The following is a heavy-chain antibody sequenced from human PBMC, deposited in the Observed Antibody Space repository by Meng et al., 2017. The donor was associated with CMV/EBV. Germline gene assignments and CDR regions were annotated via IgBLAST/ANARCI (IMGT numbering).Heavy chain of an antibody. J-gene: IGHJ4*02. D-gene: IGHD5-12*01. V-gene: IGHV1-2*02. Sequence: ASLKVSCKASGYTFTGYYMHWGRQAPGQGLEWMGWINPNSGGTNYAQKFQGRVTMTRDTSISTAYMELSRLRSDDTAVYYCASGYDSGWYFDYWGQGTLVTVSS. CDR2: INPNSGGT. CDR3: ASGYDSGWYFDY. CDR1: GYTFTGYY.